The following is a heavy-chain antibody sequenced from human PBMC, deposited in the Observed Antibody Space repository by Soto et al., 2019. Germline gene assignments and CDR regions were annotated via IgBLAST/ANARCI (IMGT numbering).Heavy chain of an antibody. J-gene: IGHJ5*02. CDR3: ARTDYDFWSGYYCDWFDP. D-gene: IGHD3-3*01. V-gene: IGHV4-39*01. Sequence: ASETLSLTCTVSGGSISSSSYYWGWIRQPPGKGLEWIGSIYYSGSTYYNPSLKSRVTISVDTSKNQFSLKLSSVTAADTAVYYCARTDYDFWSGYYCDWFDPWGQGTLVTVSS. CDR2: IYYSGST. CDR1: GGSISSSSYY.